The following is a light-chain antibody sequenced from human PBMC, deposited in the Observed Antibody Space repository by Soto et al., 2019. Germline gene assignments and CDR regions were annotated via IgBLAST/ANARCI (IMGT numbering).Light chain of an antibody. CDR3: AAWDDSLDGVV. Sequence: QSVLTQPPSASGTPGQRVTISCSGSGTNIGINTVNWYQQLPGTAPKLLIYSNNLRPSGVPDRFSGSKSGTSASLAISGLQSEDESDYFCAAWDDSLDGVVFGGGTQLTVL. CDR2: SNN. V-gene: IGLV1-44*01. J-gene: IGLJ3*02. CDR1: GTNIGINT.